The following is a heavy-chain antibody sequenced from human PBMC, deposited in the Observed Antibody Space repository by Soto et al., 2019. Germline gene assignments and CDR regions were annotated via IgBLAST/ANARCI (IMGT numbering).Heavy chain of an antibody. CDR3: ASPPPLSVQTIEGELFHH. CDR2: FYYTGST. Sequence: SETLSLTCTVSGGSVSSSSYYWGWIRQPPGRGLEWIGTFYYTGSTYYNPSLNNRVTISINTSKNQFSLRLSSVTAADTATYYCASPPPLSVQTIEGELFHHSGLGTLVTVSS. J-gene: IGHJ1*01. CDR1: GGSVSSSSYY. V-gene: IGHV4-39*01. D-gene: IGHD3-10*01.